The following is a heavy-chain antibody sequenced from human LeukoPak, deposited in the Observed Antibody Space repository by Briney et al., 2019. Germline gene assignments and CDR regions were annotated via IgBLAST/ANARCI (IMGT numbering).Heavy chain of an antibody. D-gene: IGHD5-12*01. Sequence: GGSLRLSCAASGVTFSSYGMHWVRQAPGKGLEWVALISSDGNDKLYGDSVKGRFTISRDDSKSTLYLQMNSLKAEDTAVYYCTTKVIRGNSGDDYDDWGQGTLVTVSS. J-gene: IGHJ4*02. V-gene: IGHV3-30*03. CDR1: GVTFSSYG. CDR2: ISSDGNDK. CDR3: TTKVIRGNSGDDYDD.